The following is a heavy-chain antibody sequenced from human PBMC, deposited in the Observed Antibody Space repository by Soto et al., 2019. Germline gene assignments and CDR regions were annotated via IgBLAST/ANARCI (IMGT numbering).Heavy chain of an antibody. CDR2: IYWNDDN. V-gene: IGHV2-5*01. Sequence: SGPTLVNPTQTLTLTCTFSGFSLTSRAVGVGWIRQPPGKAPEWLALIYWNDDNHYSPSLKSRLTITKDTSKNQVVLIMTDMDPVDTATYYCAHGSGWLLDHWGQGTLVTVSS. D-gene: IGHD3-22*01. CDR1: GFSLTSRAVG. J-gene: IGHJ4*02. CDR3: AHGSGWLLDH.